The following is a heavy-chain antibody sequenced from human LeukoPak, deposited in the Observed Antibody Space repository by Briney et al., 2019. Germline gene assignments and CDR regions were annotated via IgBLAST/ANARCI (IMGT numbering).Heavy chain of an antibody. CDR2: ISGSGDIT. CDR3: ARRSKSSAIWYYFDY. V-gene: IGHV3-23*01. J-gene: IGHJ4*02. Sequence: PGGSLRLSCAASGFSFSSYGINWVRQAPGKGLEWVSGISGSGDITYYADSVKGRFTISRDNSRNTLYLQMNSLRAEVTAVYYCARRSKSSAIWYYFDYWGQGTLVTVSS. D-gene: IGHD6-25*01. CDR1: GFSFSSYG.